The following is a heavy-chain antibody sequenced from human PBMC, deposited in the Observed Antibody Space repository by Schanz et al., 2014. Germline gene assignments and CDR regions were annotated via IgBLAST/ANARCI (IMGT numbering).Heavy chain of an antibody. D-gene: IGHD6-19*01. CDR3: ARNKYTSGWYYFDY. V-gene: IGHV4-59*08. Sequence: QVQLQESGPGLVKPSETLSLTCTVSGDSVNSNYWNWIRQSPGRGLEWIGHFYNPGSTNYNPSLKSRPTLSIDTSKTQVPLKLTSVTAADTAVYFCARNKYTSGWYYFDYWGQGVLVTVSS. CDR1: GDSVNSNY. CDR2: FYNPGST. J-gene: IGHJ4*02.